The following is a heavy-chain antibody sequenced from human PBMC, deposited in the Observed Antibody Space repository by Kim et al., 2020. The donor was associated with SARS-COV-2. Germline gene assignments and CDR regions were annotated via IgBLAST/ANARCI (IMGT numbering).Heavy chain of an antibody. CDR3: ARVGYSYGLPFDY. V-gene: IGHV3-53*04. J-gene: IGHJ4*02. Sequence: YADSGKGRFTISRHNSKNTLYLQMNSLRAEDTAVYYCARVGYSYGLPFDYWGQGTLVTVSS. D-gene: IGHD5-18*01.